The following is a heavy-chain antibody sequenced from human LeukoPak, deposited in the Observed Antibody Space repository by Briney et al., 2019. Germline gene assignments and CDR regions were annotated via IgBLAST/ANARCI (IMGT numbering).Heavy chain of an antibody. J-gene: IGHJ5*02. V-gene: IGHV4-59*08. CDR1: GGSISSYY. Sequence: SETLTLTCTVSGGSISSYYWSWIRQPPGKGLEWIGYIYYSGSTNYNPSLKSRVTISVDTSKNQFPLKLSSVTAADTAVYYCARRVGSSSWFWFDPWGQGTLVTVSS. CDR3: ARRVGSSSWFWFDP. D-gene: IGHD6-13*01. CDR2: IYYSGST.